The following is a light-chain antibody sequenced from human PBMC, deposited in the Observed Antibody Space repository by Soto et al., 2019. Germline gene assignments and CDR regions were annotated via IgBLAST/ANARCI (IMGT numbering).Light chain of an antibody. V-gene: IGLV2-8*01. CDR3: SSYAGSNNFVV. J-gene: IGLJ2*01. CDR2: EVS. Sequence: QSALTQPPSASGSPGQSVTISCTGTSSDVGDYNYVSWCQHHPGKAPKLMIYEVSKRPSGVPDRFSGSKSGNTASLTVSGLQADDEADYYCSSYAGSNNFVVFGGGTKLTVL. CDR1: SSDVGDYNY.